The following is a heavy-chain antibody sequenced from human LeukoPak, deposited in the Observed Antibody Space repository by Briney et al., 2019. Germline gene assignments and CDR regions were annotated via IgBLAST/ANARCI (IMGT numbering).Heavy chain of an antibody. CDR2: ISDSGGST. CDR1: GFTFSNYD. Sequence: GGSLSLSCTASGFTFSNYDMSSVRQAPGKGLEWVSSISDSGGSTYYADSVKGRFTISRDNSKNTLYLQMTNLRAADTAVYYCAKDLSRAVAADWFDPSDQGSLVTVSS. D-gene: IGHD6-19*01. J-gene: IGHJ5*02. V-gene: IGHV3-23*01. CDR3: AKDLSRAVAADWFDP.